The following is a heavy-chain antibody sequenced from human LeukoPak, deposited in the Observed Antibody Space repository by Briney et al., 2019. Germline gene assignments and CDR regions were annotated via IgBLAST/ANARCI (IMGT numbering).Heavy chain of an antibody. CDR1: GGSISSGDYY. CDR3: ARSAGLLWFGEAHFDY. D-gene: IGHD3-10*01. V-gene: IGHV4-30-4*01. J-gene: IGHJ4*02. CDR2: IYYSGST. Sequence: SQTLSLTCTVSGGSISSGDYYWSWIRQPPGKGLEWIGYIYYSGSTYANPSLKSRVTISVDTSKNQFSLKLSSVTAADTAVYYCARSAGLLWFGEAHFDYWGQGTLVTVSS.